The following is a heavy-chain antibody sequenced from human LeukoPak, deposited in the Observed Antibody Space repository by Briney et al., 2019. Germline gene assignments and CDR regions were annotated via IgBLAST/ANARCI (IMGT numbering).Heavy chain of an antibody. CDR2: IWYDGSNK. V-gene: IGHV3-33*01. Sequence: GGSLRLSCAASGFTFSSYGMHWVRQAPGKGLEWVAVIWYDGSNKYYADSVKGRFTISRDNSKNTLYLQMNSLRAEDTAVYYCARSQSTVTTYYYYGMDVWAKGPRSPSP. D-gene: IGHD4-17*01. J-gene: IGHJ6*02. CDR3: ARSQSTVTTYYYYGMDV. CDR1: GFTFSSYG.